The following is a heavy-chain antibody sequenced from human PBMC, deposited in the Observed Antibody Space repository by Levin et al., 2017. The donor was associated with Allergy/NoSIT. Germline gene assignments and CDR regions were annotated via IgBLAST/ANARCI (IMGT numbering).Heavy chain of an antibody. CDR2: ISDDGNSI. CDR1: GFIFRDYA. J-gene: IGHJ4*02. CDR3: ARDRANYDTSSYEIFDY. V-gene: IGHV3-30*04. Sequence: GGSLRLSCSASGFIFRDYAIHWVRQAPGKGLEWVAVISDDGNSIYFADSVKGRFRISRDNSQNTVFLQMDSLRREYTAVYYCARDRANYDTSSYEIFDYWGQGTPVTVSS. D-gene: IGHD3-16*01.